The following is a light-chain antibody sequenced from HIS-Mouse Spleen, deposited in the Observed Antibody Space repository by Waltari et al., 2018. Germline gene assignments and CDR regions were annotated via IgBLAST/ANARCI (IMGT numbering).Light chain of an antibody. Sequence: SYELTQPPSVSVSPGQTARTTCSGDALPKQYAYRYQQKPGQAPVLVIYKDSERPSGIPERFSGSRSGTTVTLTISGVQAEDEADYYCQSADSSGTYVVFGGGTKLTVL. J-gene: IGLJ2*01. V-gene: IGLV3-25*03. CDR1: ALPKQY. CDR3: QSADSSGTYVV. CDR2: KDS.